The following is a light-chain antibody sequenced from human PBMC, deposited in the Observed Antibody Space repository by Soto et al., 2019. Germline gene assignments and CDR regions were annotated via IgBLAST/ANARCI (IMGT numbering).Light chain of an antibody. CDR1: PSVDNY. Sequence: IVLTQSPATLPLSPGERATLSCRASPSVDNYIALSQQKPGQAPRLLLYGAFNRATGIPARFSGSGSGTDFTLTINSLEPEDFAVYYCQQRNSWPPVTCGQGTRLESK. J-gene: IGKJ5*01. CDR2: GAF. V-gene: IGKV3-11*01. CDR3: QQRNSWPPVT.